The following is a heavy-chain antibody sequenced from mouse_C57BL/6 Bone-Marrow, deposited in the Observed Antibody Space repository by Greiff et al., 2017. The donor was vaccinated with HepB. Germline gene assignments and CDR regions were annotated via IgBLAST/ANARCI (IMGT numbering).Heavy chain of an antibody. CDR1: GFTFSDYG. J-gene: IGHJ1*03. D-gene: IGHD1-1*01. CDR2: ISSGSSTI. Sequence: EVQLVESGGGLVKPGGSLKLSCAASGFTFSDYGMHWVRQAPEKGLEWVAYISSGSSTIYYADTVKGRFTISRDNAKNTLFLQMTSLRSEDTAMYYCARPGYYYGSSYVWYFDVWGTGTTVTVSS. CDR3: ARPGYYYGSSYVWYFDV. V-gene: IGHV5-17*01.